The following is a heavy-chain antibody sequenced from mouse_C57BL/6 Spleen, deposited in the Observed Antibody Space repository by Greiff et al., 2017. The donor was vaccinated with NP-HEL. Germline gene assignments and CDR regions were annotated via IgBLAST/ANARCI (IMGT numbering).Heavy chain of an antibody. Sequence: VQLKQPGAELVKPGASVKLSCKASGYTFTSYWMQWVKQRPGQGLEWIGEIDPSDSYTNYNQKFKGKATLTVDTSSSTAYMQLSSLTSEDSAVYYCARYYGNYVDAMDYWGQGTSVTVSS. CDR2: IDPSDSYT. CDR1: GYTFTSYW. D-gene: IGHD2-1*01. V-gene: IGHV1-50*01. J-gene: IGHJ4*01. CDR3: ARYYGNYVDAMDY.